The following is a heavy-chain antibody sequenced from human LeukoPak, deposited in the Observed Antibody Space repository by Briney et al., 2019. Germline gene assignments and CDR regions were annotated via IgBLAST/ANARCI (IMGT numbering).Heavy chain of an antibody. CDR3: ARGGISIFGVVIYMDV. D-gene: IGHD3-3*01. J-gene: IGHJ6*03. V-gene: IGHV3-20*04. CDR2: INWNGGST. Sequence: GSLRLSCAASGFTFSSYGMSWVRQAPGKGLEWVSGINWNGGSTGYADSVKGRFTISRDNAKNSLSLQMNSLRVEDTALYYCARGGISIFGVVIYMDVWGKGTTVTVSS. CDR1: GFTFSSYG.